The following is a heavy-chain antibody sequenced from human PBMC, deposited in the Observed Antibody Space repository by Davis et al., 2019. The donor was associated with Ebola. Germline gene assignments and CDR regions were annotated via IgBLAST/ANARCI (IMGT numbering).Heavy chain of an antibody. D-gene: IGHD3-3*01. J-gene: IGHJ4*02. CDR1: GGSVSSGSYY. V-gene: IGHV4-61*01. Sequence: MPSETLSLTCTVSGGSVSSGSYYWSWIRQPPGKGLEWIGYIYYSGSTNYNPSLKSRVTISVDTSKNQFSLKLSSVTAADTAVYYCARGRFLEWAIDYWGQGTLVTVSS. CDR3: ARGRFLEWAIDY. CDR2: IYYSGST.